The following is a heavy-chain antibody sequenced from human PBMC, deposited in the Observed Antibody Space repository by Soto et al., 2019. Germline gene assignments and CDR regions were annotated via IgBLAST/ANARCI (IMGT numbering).Heavy chain of an antibody. V-gene: IGHV1-2*02. CDR2: INPNSGGT. CDR3: AGEIIGYGSSTRCSRPWGMDG. J-gene: IGHJ6*02. D-gene: IGHD2-2*01. CDR1: GYTFTGYY. Sequence: ASVKVSCKASGYTFTGYYMHWVRQAPGQGLEWMGWINPNSGGTNYAQKFQGRVTMTRDTSISTAYMELSRLRSDDTAVYYCAGEIIGYGSSTRCSRPWGMDGWGQGTTVTVSS.